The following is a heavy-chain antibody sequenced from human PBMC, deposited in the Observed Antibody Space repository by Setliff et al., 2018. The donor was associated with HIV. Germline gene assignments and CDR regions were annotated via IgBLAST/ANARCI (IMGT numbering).Heavy chain of an antibody. V-gene: IGHV3-21*04. J-gene: IGHJ3*02. D-gene: IGHD3-22*01. CDR1: EFTFNIYA. CDR2: ISGGGKSI. Sequence: PGGSLRLSCAASEFTFNIYAMSWVRQAPGKGLEWVASISGGGKSIYYADSVKGRFTISRDNADRSLYLQMNSLRAEDTAVYYCARTYYYDASGYYRPFDIWGQGTMVTVSS. CDR3: ARTYYYDASGYYRPFDI.